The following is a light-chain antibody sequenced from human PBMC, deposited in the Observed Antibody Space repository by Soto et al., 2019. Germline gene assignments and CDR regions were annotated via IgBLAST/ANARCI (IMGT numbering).Light chain of an antibody. CDR1: SSNIGSHT. CDR2: STT. J-gene: IGLJ2*01. Sequence: QAVVTQPPSASGTPGQTVTISCSGSSSNIGSHTVSWYQQLLGTAPKLLIHSTTQRPSGVPDRFSGSKSGTSASLAISGLQSEDEADYFCAAWDDSLSGPAFGGGTKVTVL. CDR3: AAWDDSLSGPA. V-gene: IGLV1-44*01.